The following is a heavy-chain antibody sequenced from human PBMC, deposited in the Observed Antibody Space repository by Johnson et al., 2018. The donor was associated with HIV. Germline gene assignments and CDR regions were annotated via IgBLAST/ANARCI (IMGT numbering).Heavy chain of an antibody. D-gene: IGHD4-23*01. Sequence: QVQLVESGGGVVQPGRSLRLSCAASGFTFSSYDMHWVRQAPGKGLEWVALISYDGTNTYYADSVKGRFTISRDNSKNTLYLQMNSLRAEDTAVYYCARSSTVVTPHDIWGQGTMVTVSS. CDR3: ARSSTVVTPHDI. CDR1: GFTFSSYD. J-gene: IGHJ3*02. V-gene: IGHV3-30*04. CDR2: ISYDGTNT.